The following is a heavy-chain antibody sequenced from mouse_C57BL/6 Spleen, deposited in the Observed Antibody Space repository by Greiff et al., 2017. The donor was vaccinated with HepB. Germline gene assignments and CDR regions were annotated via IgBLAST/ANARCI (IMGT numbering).Heavy chain of an antibody. CDR1: GYTFTDHT. CDR2: IYPRDGST. J-gene: IGHJ1*03. Sequence: QVQLQHSDAELVKPGASVKISCKVSGYTFTDHTIHWMKQRPEQGLEWIGYIYPRDGSTKYNEKFKGKATLTADKSSSTAYMQLNSLTSEDSAVYFCARKDFYDGYFYWYFDVWGTGTTVTVSS. CDR3: ARKDFYDGYFYWYFDV. D-gene: IGHD2-3*01. V-gene: IGHV1-78*01.